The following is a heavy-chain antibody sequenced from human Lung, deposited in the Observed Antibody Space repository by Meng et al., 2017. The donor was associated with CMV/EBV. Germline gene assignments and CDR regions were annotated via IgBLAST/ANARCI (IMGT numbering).Heavy chain of an antibody. CDR2: INPSGGST. Sequence: ASXXVSCKASGYTFTSYYMHWVRQAPGQGLEWMGIINPSGGSTSYAQKFQGRVTMTRDTSTSTVYMEQSSLRSEETAVYYCARGGTRRNCFDPWGQAPLVTVSS. D-gene: IGHD2-2*01. CDR3: ARGGTRRNCFDP. CDR1: GYTFTSYY. V-gene: IGHV1-46*01. J-gene: IGHJ5*02.